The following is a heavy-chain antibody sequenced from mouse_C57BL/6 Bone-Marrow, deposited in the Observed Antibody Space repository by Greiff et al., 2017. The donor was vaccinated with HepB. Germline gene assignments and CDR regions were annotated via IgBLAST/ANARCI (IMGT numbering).Heavy chain of an antibody. D-gene: IGHD1-1*01. J-gene: IGHJ1*03. V-gene: IGHV5-4*01. Sequence: EVMLVESGGGLVKPGGSLKLSCAASGFTFSSYAMSWVRQTPEKRLEWVATISDGGSYTYYPDNVKGRFTISRDNAKNNLYLQMSHLKSEDTAMYYCARDQGYDGSSFYWYFDIWGTGTTITVSS. CDR3: ARDQGYDGSSFYWYFDI. CDR2: ISDGGSYT. CDR1: GFTFSSYA.